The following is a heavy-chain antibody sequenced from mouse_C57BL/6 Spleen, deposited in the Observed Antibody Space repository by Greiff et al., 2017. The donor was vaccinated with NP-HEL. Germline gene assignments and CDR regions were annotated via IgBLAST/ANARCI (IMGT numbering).Heavy chain of an antibody. J-gene: IGHJ2*01. Sequence: EVKLQESGGDLVKPGGSLKLSCAASGFTFSSYGMSWVRQTPDKRLEWVATISSGGSYTYYPDSVKGRFTISRDNAKNTLYLQMSSLKSEDTAMYYCARHDAVVAPDYWGQGTTLTVSS. CDR3: ARHDAVVAPDY. CDR1: GFTFSSYG. D-gene: IGHD1-1*01. V-gene: IGHV5-6*01. CDR2: ISSGGSYT.